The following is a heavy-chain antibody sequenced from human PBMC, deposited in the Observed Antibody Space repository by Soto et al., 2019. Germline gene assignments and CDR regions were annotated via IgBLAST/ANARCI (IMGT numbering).Heavy chain of an antibody. D-gene: IGHD3-9*01. Sequence: LRLSCAASGFTFSSYSMNWVRQAPGKGLEWVSSISSSSSYIYYADSVKGRFTISRDNAKNSLYLQMNSLRAEDTAVYYCARDYDILTGSQYYYYYGMDVWGQGTTVTVSS. V-gene: IGHV3-21*01. CDR3: ARDYDILTGSQYYYYYGMDV. CDR1: GFTFSSYS. CDR2: ISSSSSYI. J-gene: IGHJ6*02.